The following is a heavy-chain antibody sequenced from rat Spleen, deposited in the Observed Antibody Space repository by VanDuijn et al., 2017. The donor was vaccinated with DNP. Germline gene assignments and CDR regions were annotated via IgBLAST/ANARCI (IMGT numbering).Heavy chain of an antibody. Sequence: VQLKESGPGLVQPSQTLSLTCTVSGVSLTRNSVHWVRQPPGKGLEWVASISYEGSSPYYGDSVKGRFTISRDNAKSTLYLQMESLRSEDTATYYCAKDDSSYSFDYWGQGVMVTVSS. CDR2: ISYEGSSP. V-gene: IGHV5-7*01. J-gene: IGHJ2*01. D-gene: IGHD1-2*01. CDR1: GVSLTRNS. CDR3: AKDDSSYSFDY.